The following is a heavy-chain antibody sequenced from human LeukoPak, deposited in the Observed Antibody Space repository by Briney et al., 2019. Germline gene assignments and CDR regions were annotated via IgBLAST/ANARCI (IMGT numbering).Heavy chain of an antibody. D-gene: IGHD2-21*02. V-gene: IGHV3-23*01. Sequence: PGGSLRLSCAASGFTFSNYAMSWVRQAPGKGLEWVSGIRSSGHNTYYEDSVKGRFTISRDNSKNMLYLQMNSLRAEDTAVYYCAKYVCSGDCYDYFDCWGQGTLVTVSS. CDR3: AKYVCSGDCYDYFDC. J-gene: IGHJ4*02. CDR1: GFTFSNYA. CDR2: IRSSGHNT.